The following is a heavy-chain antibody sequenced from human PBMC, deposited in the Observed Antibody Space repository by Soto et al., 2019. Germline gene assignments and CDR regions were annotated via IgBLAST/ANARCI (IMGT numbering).Heavy chain of an antibody. CDR1: GGSFSGYY. V-gene: IGHV4-34*01. J-gene: IGHJ4*02. D-gene: IGHD2-2*01. Sequence: QVQLQQWGAGLLKPSETLSLTCAVYGGSFSGYYWSWIRQPPGKGLEWIGEINHSGSTNYNPSLKSRVTISVDTSKNQFSLKLSSVTAADTAVYYCARGGIVVVPAVGFDYWGQGTLVTVSS. CDR3: ARGGIVVVPAVGFDY. CDR2: INHSGST.